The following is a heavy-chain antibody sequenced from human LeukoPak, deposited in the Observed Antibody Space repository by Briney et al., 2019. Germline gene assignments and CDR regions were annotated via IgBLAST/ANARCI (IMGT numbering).Heavy chain of an antibody. CDR1: EFTFSSYA. Sequence: PGRSLRLSCAASEFTFSSYAMHWVRQAPGKGLEWEATISYDGSNKYYADSVKGRFTISRDNSKNTLYLHMNSLRAEDTAVYYCARDPEDSSGFYYYFDYWGQGTLVTVSS. V-gene: IGHV3-30*04. D-gene: IGHD3-22*01. CDR2: ISYDGSNK. J-gene: IGHJ4*02. CDR3: ARDPEDSSGFYYYFDY.